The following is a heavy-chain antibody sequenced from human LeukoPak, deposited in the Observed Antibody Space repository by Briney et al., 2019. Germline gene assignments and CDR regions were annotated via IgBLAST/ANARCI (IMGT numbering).Heavy chain of an antibody. J-gene: IGHJ4*02. CDR3: ARGWELLNY. D-gene: IGHD1-26*01. CDR2: INWNGGST. V-gene: IGHV3-20*04. Sequence: PGGSLRLSCAASGFTFSSYAMTWVRQAPGKGLEWVSGINWNGGSTGYADSVKGRFTISRDNAKNSLYLQMNSLRAEDTALYYCARGWELLNYWGQGTLVTVSS. CDR1: GFTFSSYA.